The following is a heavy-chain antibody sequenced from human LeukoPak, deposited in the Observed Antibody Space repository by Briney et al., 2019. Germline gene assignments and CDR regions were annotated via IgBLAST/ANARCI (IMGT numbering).Heavy chain of an antibody. CDR3: ARDQAATNTQVRFCLD. Sequence: ASVKVSCKASGYTFTSYGISWVRQAPGQGVEWMGWISAYNGNTNFAQKLQATVTMTTDTSTSTAYMDLRSLRSYDTAVYYCARDQAATNTQVRFCLDWGQGTLVTVSS. CDR1: GYTFTSYG. D-gene: IGHD3-9*01. CDR2: ISAYNGNT. V-gene: IGHV1-18*01. J-gene: IGHJ4*02.